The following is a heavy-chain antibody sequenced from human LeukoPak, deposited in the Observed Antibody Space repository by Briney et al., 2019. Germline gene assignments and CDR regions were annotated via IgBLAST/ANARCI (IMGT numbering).Heavy chain of an antibody. V-gene: IGHV3-53*01. J-gene: IGHJ3*01. CDR3: ARDLSSSWSPGV. CDR2: IYSGGST. D-gene: IGHD6-13*01. Sequence: GGSLRLSCAAPGFIVSSDHMSWVRQARGKGLEWVSVIYSGGSTDYADSVKGRFTISRDNSKNTIYLQMNSLRIEDTAMYYCARDLSSSWSPGVWGQGTMVSVSS. CDR1: GFIVSSDH.